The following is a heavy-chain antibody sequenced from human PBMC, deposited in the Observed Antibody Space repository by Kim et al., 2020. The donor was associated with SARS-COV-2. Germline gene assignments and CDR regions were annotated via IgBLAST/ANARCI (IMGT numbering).Heavy chain of an antibody. CDR1: GFTFSSYA. D-gene: IGHD3-3*01. J-gene: IGHJ4*01. CDR2: ISGSGGST. CDR3: AKDEWRIRFLDRVSSPLATGGVYYFDN. V-gene: IGHV3-23*01. Sequence: GGSLRLSCAASGFTFSSYAMSWVRQAPGKGLQWVSAISGSGGSTYYADSVKGRFTISRDNSKNTLYLQMNSLRVEDTAVYYCAKDEWRIRFLDRVSSPLATGGVYYFDNSGHGTLVTVSS.